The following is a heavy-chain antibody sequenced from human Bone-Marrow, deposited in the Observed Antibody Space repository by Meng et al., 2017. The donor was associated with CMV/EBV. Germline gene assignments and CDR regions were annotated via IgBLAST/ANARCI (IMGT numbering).Heavy chain of an antibody. Sequence: ESLKISCAASGFTFSRYTINWVRQAPGKGLEWVSSISGSSSFIYYADSVMGRFTISRDNAKNSLYLQMNSLRAEDTAVYYCARDYFDRITIFGVVISALYYYYGMDVWGQGTTVTVSS. V-gene: IGHV3-21*06. J-gene: IGHJ6*02. D-gene: IGHD3-3*01. CDR2: ISGSSSFI. CDR1: GFTFSRYT. CDR3: ARDYFDRITIFGVVISALYYYYGMDV.